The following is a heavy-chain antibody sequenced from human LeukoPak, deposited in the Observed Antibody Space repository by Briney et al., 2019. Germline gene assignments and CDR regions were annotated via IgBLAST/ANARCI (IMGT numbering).Heavy chain of an antibody. D-gene: IGHD3-3*01. CDR1: GYTFTNYY. V-gene: IGHV1-2*02. Sequence: ASVKVSCKASGYTFTNYYIHWVRQAPGQGLEWMGWMNSNRGGTNYAQKFQGRVTMTRDTSISTAYMELRSVRSDDTAVYYCARDHGDDAFDIWGPGTMVTVSS. CDR3: ARDHGDDAFDI. CDR2: MNSNRGGT. J-gene: IGHJ3*02.